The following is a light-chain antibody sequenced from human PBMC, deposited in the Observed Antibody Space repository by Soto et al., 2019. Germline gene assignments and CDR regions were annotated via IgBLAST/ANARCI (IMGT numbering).Light chain of an antibody. J-gene: IGKJ1*01. CDR2: WAY. V-gene: IGKV4-1*01. CDR3: KQYYSTPRT. CDR1: QSVLYSSNNKNY. Sequence: DIVMTQSPDSLAVSLGERATINCKSSQSVLYSSNNKNYLAWYQQKPGQPHKLLIYWAYTRESGVHDRFSGSGSGTDFTLTISSLQAEDVAVYYCKQYYSTPRTFGQGTKVDIK.